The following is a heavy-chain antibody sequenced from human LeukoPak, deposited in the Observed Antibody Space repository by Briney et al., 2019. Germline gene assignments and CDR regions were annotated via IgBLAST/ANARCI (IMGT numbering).Heavy chain of an antibody. CDR2: INPNNGGT. J-gene: IGHJ4*02. D-gene: IGHD3-22*01. CDR3: ARAIKEYYYDSSGCYYFDY. V-gene: IGHV1-2*02. CDR1: GYTFTGYY. Sequence: ASVKVSCKASGYTFTGYYIHWVRQAPGQGLEWMGWINPNNGGTNYAQNFQGRVTVTRDTSITTAYMELSRLRSDDTAVYYCARAIKEYYYDSSGCYYFDYWGQGTLVTVSS.